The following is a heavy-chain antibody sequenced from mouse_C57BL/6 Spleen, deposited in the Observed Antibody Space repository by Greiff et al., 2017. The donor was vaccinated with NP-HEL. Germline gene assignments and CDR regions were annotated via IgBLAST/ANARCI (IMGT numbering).Heavy chain of an antibody. J-gene: IGHJ2*01. CDR3: ARGDYGSSYKYYFDY. D-gene: IGHD1-1*01. Sequence: EVKLVESGGGLVKPGGSLKLSCAASGFTFSSYAMSWVRQTPEKRLEWVATISDGGSYTYYPDNVKGRFTISRDNAKNNLYLQMSHLKSEDTAMYYCARGDYGSSYKYYFDYWGQGTTLTVSS. CDR2: ISDGGSYT. V-gene: IGHV5-4*03. CDR1: GFTFSSYA.